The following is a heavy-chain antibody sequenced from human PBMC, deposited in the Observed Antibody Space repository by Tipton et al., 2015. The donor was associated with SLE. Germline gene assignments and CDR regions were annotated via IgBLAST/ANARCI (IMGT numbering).Heavy chain of an antibody. J-gene: IGHJ4*02. D-gene: IGHD7-27*01. Sequence: LRLSCAVYGGSFSGYYWSWIRQPPGKGLEWIGEINHSGSTNYNPSLKSRVTISVDTSKNQFSLKLGSVTAADTAVYYCARGTGKFDYWGQGTLVTVSS. CDR3: ARGTGKFDY. V-gene: IGHV4-34*01. CDR2: INHSGST. CDR1: GGSFSGYY.